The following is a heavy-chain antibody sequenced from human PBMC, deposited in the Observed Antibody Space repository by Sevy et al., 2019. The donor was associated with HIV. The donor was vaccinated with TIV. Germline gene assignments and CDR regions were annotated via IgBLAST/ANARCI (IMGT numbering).Heavy chain of an antibody. CDR2: FDPEDGET. D-gene: IGHD3-22*01. Sequence: ALVKVSCKVSGYTLTELSMHWVRQAPGKGLEWMATFDPEDGETIYAQKFQGRVTMTEDTSTDTAYMELSSLRSEDTAVYYCSTTRDYYDSSGYPFDYWGQGTLVTVSS. V-gene: IGHV1-24*01. CDR1: GYTLTELS. J-gene: IGHJ4*02. CDR3: STTRDYYDSSGYPFDY.